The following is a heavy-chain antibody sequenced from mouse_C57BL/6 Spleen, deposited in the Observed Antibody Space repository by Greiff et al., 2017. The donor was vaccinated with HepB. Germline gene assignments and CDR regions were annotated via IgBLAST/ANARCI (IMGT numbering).Heavy chain of an antibody. CDR3: ASPLITTVVAYYAMDY. V-gene: IGHV1-53*01. Sequence: QVQLQQPGTELVKPGASVKLSCKASGYTFTSYWMHWVKQRPGQGLEWIGNINPSNGGTNYNEKFKSKATLTVDKSSSTAYMQLSSLTSEDSAVYYCASPLITTVVAYYAMDYWGQGTSVAVSS. CDR1: GYTFTSYW. J-gene: IGHJ4*01. CDR2: INPSNGGT. D-gene: IGHD1-1*01.